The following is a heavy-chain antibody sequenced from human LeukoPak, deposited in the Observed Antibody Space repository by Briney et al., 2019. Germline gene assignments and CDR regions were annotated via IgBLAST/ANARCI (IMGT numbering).Heavy chain of an antibody. CDR3: ASYRGYSYGYYFNY. Sequence: PSETLSLTCTLSGVSFSTYYWSWLRQPPGKGRQWFGYIYYSGNTNYNPSLTSRVTISIDTSKNQFSLRLNSVTAADTAVYYCASYRGYSYGYYFNYWGQGTLVTVSS. D-gene: IGHD5-18*01. J-gene: IGHJ4*02. V-gene: IGHV4-59*01. CDR2: IYYSGNT. CDR1: GVSFSTYY.